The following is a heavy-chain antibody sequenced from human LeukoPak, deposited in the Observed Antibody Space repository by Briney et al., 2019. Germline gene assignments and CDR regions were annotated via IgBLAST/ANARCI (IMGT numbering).Heavy chain of an antibody. V-gene: IGHV1-8*01. J-gene: IGHJ1*01. D-gene: IGHD2-15*01. CDR1: GYTFSSYD. Sequence: ASVKVSCKSSGYTFSSYDINWVRQATGQGLEWMGWMNPNSGNTGSAQKFQGRVTMTRDTSISTAYMELSTLRSEDTAVYYCARGTPHYCSGDSCYSFPYFPRWGQGTLVTVSS. CDR2: MNPNSGNT. CDR3: ARGTPHYCSGDSCYSFPYFPR.